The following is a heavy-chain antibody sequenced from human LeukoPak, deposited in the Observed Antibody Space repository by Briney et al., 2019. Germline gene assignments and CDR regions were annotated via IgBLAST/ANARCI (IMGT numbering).Heavy chain of an antibody. CDR1: GFSVSNNY. V-gene: IGHV3-53*01. CDR3: ARETGFGGLFPDAFDV. D-gene: IGHD3-10*01. CDR2: IYSGGNT. J-gene: IGHJ3*01. Sequence: GGSLRLSCAASGFSVSNNYMSWVRQAPWKGLEWVSVIYSGGNTDYAVSVKGRFAISRDFPRNTVYLQMNSLRGEDTAVYYCARETGFGGLFPDAFDVWGQGTVVTVSS.